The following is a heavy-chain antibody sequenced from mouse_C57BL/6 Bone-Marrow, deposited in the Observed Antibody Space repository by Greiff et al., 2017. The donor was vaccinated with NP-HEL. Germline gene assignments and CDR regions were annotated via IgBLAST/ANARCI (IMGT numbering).Heavy chain of an antibody. J-gene: IGHJ3*01. V-gene: IGHV5-6*01. CDR1: GFTFSSYG. D-gene: IGHD2-12*01. Sequence: EVKLQESGGDLVKPGGSLKLSCAASGFTFSSYGMSWVRQTPDKRLEWVATISSGGSYTYYPDSVKGRFTISRDNAKNTLYLQMSSLKSEDTAMYYCARHRYSRFAYWGQGTLVTVSA. CDR3: ARHRYSRFAY. CDR2: ISSGGSYT.